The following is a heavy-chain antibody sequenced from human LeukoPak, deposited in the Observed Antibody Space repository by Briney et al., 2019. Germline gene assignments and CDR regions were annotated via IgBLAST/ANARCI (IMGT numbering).Heavy chain of an antibody. CDR3: AASGGPINWFDP. V-gene: IGHV4-34*01. Sequence: SETLSLTRAVYRGSFSGYYWGWIRQPPGRGLQWIGEITHNGYTNYNPALKSRVTISIDTSKNEFSLKVSSVTAADMAIYYCAASGGPINWFDPWGQGTLVTVSS. J-gene: IGHJ5*02. D-gene: IGHD3-10*01. CDR1: RGSFSGYY. CDR2: ITHNGYT.